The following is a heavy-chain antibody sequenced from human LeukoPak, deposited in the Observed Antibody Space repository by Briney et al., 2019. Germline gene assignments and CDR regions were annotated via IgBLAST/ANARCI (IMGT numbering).Heavy chain of an antibody. J-gene: IGHJ3*02. D-gene: IGHD3-22*01. Sequence: ASVNVSCKASVYTFSGYAMNWVRQAPGQGLEWMGWINPSSGGTNYAQKFQGRVTVTRDTSISTAYMDVSRLRSDDTAVYYCARAGVWDYSDSSGYHNAAFDIWGQGTMVTVSS. CDR3: ARAGVWDYSDSSGYHNAAFDI. CDR1: VYTFSGYA. V-gene: IGHV1-2*02. CDR2: INPSSGGT.